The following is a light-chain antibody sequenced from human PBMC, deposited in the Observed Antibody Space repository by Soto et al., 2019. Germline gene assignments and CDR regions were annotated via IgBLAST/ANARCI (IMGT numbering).Light chain of an antibody. CDR3: QRYNNWPRT. V-gene: IGKV3-15*01. Sequence: EIVMTQSPATLSVSPGERATLSCRDSQSVSSNLAWYQQKPGQAPRLLISGASTRATGIPARFSGSGSGTEFTRTISSLQSEDFAVYYCQRYNNWPRTFGQGTKVEIK. CDR2: GAS. CDR1: QSVSSN. J-gene: IGKJ1*01.